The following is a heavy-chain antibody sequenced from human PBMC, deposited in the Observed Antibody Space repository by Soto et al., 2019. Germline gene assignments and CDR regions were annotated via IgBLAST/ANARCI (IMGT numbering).Heavy chain of an antibody. D-gene: IGHD6-13*01. CDR1: GFTFSSYA. V-gene: IGHV3-23*01. CDR3: AKIPHSSSWYLDAFDI. J-gene: IGHJ3*02. Sequence: EVQLLESGGGLVQPGGSLRLSCAASGFTFSSYAMSWVRQAPGKGLEWVSAISGSGGSTYYADSVKGRFTISRDNSKNPLYLQMNSLRAADTAVYYCAKIPHSSSWYLDAFDIWGQGTMVTVSS. CDR2: ISGSGGST.